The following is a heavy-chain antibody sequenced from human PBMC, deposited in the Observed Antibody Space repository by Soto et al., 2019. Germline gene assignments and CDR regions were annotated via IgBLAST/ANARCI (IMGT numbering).Heavy chain of an antibody. D-gene: IGHD6-19*01. CDR2: INAGNGNT. J-gene: IGHJ4*02. CDR1: GYTFTSYA. Sequence: QVQLVQSGTEEKKPGASVKVSCKDSGYTFTSYAMHWVRQAPGQRLEWMGWINAGNGNTKYSQKFQGRVTITRDTSASTGYLELGSLRSEDTAVYYCARAVAVPADFDYWGQGTLVTVSS. V-gene: IGHV1-3*05. CDR3: ARAVAVPADFDY.